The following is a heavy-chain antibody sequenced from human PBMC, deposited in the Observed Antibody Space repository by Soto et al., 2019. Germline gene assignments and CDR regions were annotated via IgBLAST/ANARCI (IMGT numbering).Heavy chain of an antibody. Sequence: SETLSLTCTVSGGSVSSGSYYWSWIRQPPGKGLEWIGYIYYSGSTNYNPSLKGRFTISRDNAKNSLYLQMNSLRAEDTAVYYCARGTRSGYYNSDFDYWGPGTLVTVSS. D-gene: IGHD3-22*01. J-gene: IGHJ4*02. V-gene: IGHV4-61*01. CDR2: IYYSGST. CDR1: GGSVSSGSYY. CDR3: ARGTRSGYYNSDFDY.